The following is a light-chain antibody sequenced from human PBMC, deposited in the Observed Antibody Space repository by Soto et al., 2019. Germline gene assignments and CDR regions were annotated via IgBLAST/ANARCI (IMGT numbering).Light chain of an antibody. CDR3: QQYDNLIT. CDR1: QDIAIY. Sequence: IQLTQSPSSLAASVGDRVAMTSRASQDIAIYLAWYQQKPGEAPKLLIYAASTLETGVPSRFSGSGSGTDFTFTISSLQPEDIATYYCQQYDNLITFGQGTRLEIK. CDR2: AAS. J-gene: IGKJ5*01. V-gene: IGKV1-33*01.